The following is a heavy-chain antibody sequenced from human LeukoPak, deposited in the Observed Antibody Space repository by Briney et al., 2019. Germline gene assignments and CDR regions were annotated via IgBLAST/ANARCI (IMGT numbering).Heavy chain of an antibody. CDR3: ARPRSIAAAHNDAFDI. CDR2: IIPIFGTA. CDR1: GGTFSSYA. D-gene: IGHD6-13*01. Sequence: ASVKVSCKASGGTFSSYAISWVRQAPGQGLEWMGGIIPIFGTANYAQKFQGRVTITTDESTSTAYMELSSLRSEDTAVYYCARPRSIAAAHNDAFDIWGQGTMVTVSS. V-gene: IGHV1-69*05. J-gene: IGHJ3*02.